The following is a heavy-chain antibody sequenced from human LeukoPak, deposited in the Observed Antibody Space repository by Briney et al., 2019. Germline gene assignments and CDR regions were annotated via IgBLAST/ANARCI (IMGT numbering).Heavy chain of an antibody. D-gene: IGHD3-16*02. V-gene: IGHV3-48*04. Sequence: GGSLRLSCAASGFTFSSYSMNWVRQAPGKGLEWVSYISSSGSTIYYADSVKGRFTISRDNAKNSLYLQMNSLGAEDTAVYYCARVSAGVIGMKDVFDIWGQGTMVTVSS. CDR1: GFTFSSYS. CDR3: ARVSAGVIGMKDVFDI. J-gene: IGHJ3*02. CDR2: ISSSGSTI.